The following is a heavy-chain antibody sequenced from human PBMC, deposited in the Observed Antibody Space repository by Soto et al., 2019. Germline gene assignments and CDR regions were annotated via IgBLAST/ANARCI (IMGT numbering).Heavy chain of an antibody. J-gene: IGHJ5*02. Sequence: SETLSLTCAVSGGSISSGGYSWSWIRQPPGKGLEWIGYIYHSGSTYYNPSLKSRVTISVDTSKNQFSLKLSSVTAADTAVYYCARWAVRGSFDPWGQGTLVTVSS. V-gene: IGHV4-30-2*02. CDR1: GGSISSGGYS. CDR2: IYHSGST. D-gene: IGHD3-10*01. CDR3: ARWAVRGSFDP.